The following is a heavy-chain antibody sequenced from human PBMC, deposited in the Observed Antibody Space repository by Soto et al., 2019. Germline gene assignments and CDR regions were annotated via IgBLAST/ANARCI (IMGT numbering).Heavy chain of an antibody. V-gene: IGHV4-39*01. CDR3: ARQAAAPGIDLWFDP. D-gene: IGHD6-13*01. J-gene: IGHJ5*02. CDR1: GGSISSSRSY. CDR2: IFYAGNT. Sequence: QLQLQESGPGLVKPSETLSLTCNVSGGSISSSRSYWAWFRQPPGKELEGIANIFYAGNTYYTPSLKRRVTVSVDTSKNQFSLKLDSVTAADTAVYYCARQAAAPGIDLWFDPWGQGTLVTVSS.